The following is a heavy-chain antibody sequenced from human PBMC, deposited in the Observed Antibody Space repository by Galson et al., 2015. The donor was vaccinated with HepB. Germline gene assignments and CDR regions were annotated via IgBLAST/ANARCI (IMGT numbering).Heavy chain of an antibody. CDR1: GFTFSSYA. CDR3: ARVGFHSGYAAMGAFDI. Sequence: SLRLSCAASGFTFSSYAMHWVRQAPGKGLEYVSAISSNGDSAYYANSVKGRFTISRDNSKNTLYLQMGSLSAEDMAVYYCARVGFHSGYAAMGAFDIWGQGTMVTVSS. D-gene: IGHD3-22*01. J-gene: IGHJ3*02. CDR2: ISSNGDSA. V-gene: IGHV3-64*01.